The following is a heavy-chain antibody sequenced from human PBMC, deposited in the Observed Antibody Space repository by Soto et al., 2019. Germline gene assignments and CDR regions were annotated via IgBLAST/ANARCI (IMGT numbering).Heavy chain of an antibody. J-gene: IGHJ6*02. Sequence: QVQLVESGGNMVQPGRSLRLFWAASGFTFGNYAMHWVRHAAGKGLEWVAQIWFDGNNKYYTDSVKGRFTISRDNLKNTVYLQMDSLRADDTAVYYCARDGQQLAPYAMDVWGQGTTVIVSS. CDR2: IWFDGNNK. D-gene: IGHD6-13*01. CDR3: ARDGQQLAPYAMDV. CDR1: GFTFGNYA. V-gene: IGHV3-33*01.